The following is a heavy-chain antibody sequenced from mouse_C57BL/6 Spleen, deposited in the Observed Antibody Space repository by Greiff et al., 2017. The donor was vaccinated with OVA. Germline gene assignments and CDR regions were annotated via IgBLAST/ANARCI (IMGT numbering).Heavy chain of an antibody. J-gene: IGHJ2*01. V-gene: IGHV1-61*01. CDR3: ATNYYGSRFDY. D-gene: IGHD1-1*01. CDR1: GYTFTSYW. Sequence: QVQLKQPGAELVRPGSSVKLSCKASGYTFTSYWMDWVKQRPGQGLEWIGNIYPSDSETHYNQKFKDKATLTVDKSSSTAYMQLSSLTSEDSAVYYCATNYYGSRFDYWGQGTTLTVSS. CDR2: IYPSDSET.